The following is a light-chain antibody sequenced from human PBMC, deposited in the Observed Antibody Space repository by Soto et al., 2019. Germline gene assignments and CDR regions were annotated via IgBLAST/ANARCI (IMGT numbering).Light chain of an antibody. Sequence: EIVLTQSPGTLSLSPGERATLSCGASQTVSTTYLAWYQQKPGQAPRLLIYAASSRATGIPDRFSGSGSGTDFTLAISRLEPEDFAVYYCQQYGRSPLTFGPGTKVDIK. J-gene: IGKJ3*01. CDR2: AAS. CDR3: QQYGRSPLT. CDR1: QTVSTTY. V-gene: IGKV3-20*01.